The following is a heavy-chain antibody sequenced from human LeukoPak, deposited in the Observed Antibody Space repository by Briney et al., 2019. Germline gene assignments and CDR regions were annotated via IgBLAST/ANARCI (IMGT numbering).Heavy chain of an antibody. CDR2: ISSSGDTL. CDR1: AFKFSDYY. J-gene: IGHJ4*02. D-gene: IGHD3-22*01. V-gene: IGHV3-11*04. Sequence: GGSLRLSCAASAFKFSDYYMNWIRQAPGKGLEWVSSISSSGDTLYYADSVKGRFSISRDNAKNSLFLQMHGLRAEDTAVYFCASDRSSGLYHYDSSGFLFWGRGTLVTVSS. CDR3: ASDRSSGLYHYDSSGFLF.